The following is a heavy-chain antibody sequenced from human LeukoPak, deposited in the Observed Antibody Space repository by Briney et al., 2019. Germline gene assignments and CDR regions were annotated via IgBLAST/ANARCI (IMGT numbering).Heavy chain of an antibody. CDR3: ARTNYYDSSGYTYYFDY. Sequence: SETLSLTCTVSGGSISSHYWSWIRQPPGKGLEWIGYIYYSGSTNYNPSLKSRVTISIDTSKNQFSLKLSSVTAADTAVYYCARTNYYDSSGYTYYFDYWGQGTLVTVSS. D-gene: IGHD3-22*01. CDR1: GGSISSHY. J-gene: IGHJ4*02. CDR2: IYYSGST. V-gene: IGHV4-59*11.